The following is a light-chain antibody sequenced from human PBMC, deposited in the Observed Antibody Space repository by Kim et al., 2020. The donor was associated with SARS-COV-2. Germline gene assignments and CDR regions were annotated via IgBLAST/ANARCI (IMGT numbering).Light chain of an antibody. CDR3: SSYTTSNTLV. V-gene: IGLV2-14*03. J-gene: IGLJ2*01. CDR1: SSDVGNYNY. CDR2: DVS. Sequence: QSITISCTGTSSDVGNYNYVSWYQQHPAKAPKLMIYDVSNRPSGVSNRFSGSKSGKTASLTISGLQAEDEADYYCSSYTTSNTLVFGGGTQLTVL.